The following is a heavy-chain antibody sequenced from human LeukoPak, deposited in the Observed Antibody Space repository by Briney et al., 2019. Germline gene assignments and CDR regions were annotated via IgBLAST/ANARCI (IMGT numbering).Heavy chain of an antibody. CDR1: GFTFSSYA. V-gene: IGHV3-23*01. D-gene: IGHD6-25*01. Sequence: GGSLRLSCAASGFTFSSYAMSWVRQAPGKGLEWVSAISGSGGSTYYADSVKGRFTISTDNSKNTLYLQMNSLRAEDTAVYYCAKDLAGREEAAYDYWGQGTLVTVSS. CDR2: ISGSGGST. J-gene: IGHJ4*02. CDR3: AKDLAGREEAAYDY.